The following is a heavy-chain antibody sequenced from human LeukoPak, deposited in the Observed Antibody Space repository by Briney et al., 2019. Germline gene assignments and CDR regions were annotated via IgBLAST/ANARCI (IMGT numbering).Heavy chain of an antibody. CDR2: INPNSGGT. CDR1: GYTFTGYY. Sequence: ASVKVSCKASGYTFTGYYMHWVRQAPGQGLEWMGWINPNSGGTNYAQKFQGRVTMTRDTSISTAYMELSRLRSDDTAVYYCARDLKELYYYYYYMDVWGKGTTVTVSS. CDR3: ARDLKELYYYYYYMDV. D-gene: IGHD1-7*01. V-gene: IGHV1-2*02. J-gene: IGHJ6*03.